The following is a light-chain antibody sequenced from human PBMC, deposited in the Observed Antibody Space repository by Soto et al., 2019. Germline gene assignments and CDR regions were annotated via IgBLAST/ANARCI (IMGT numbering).Light chain of an antibody. CDR2: GAS. V-gene: IGKV3-20*01. Sequence: ELVLTQSPGTLSLSPGERATLFCRASQRVSSSYLAWYQQKPGQAPRLLIYGASSRATGIPDRFSGIGSGTDFSLTISRLELEDFAVYYWQQYGSYPPGYTFGQGTKLEIK. CDR3: QQYGSYPPGYT. CDR1: QRVSSSY. J-gene: IGKJ2*01.